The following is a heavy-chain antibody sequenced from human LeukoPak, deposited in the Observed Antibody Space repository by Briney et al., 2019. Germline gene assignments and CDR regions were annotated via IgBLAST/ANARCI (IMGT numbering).Heavy chain of an antibody. D-gene: IGHD3-22*01. CDR1: GGSISSGSYY. CDR3: ARGYWAGYYDSTYYFDY. Sequence: SETLSLTCTVSGGSISSGSYYWSWIRQPAGKGLEWIGRIYTSGSTNYNPSLKSRVTISVDTSKNQFSLKLSSVTAADTAVYYCARGYWAGYYDSTYYFDYWGQGTLVTVSS. J-gene: IGHJ4*02. CDR2: IYTSGST. V-gene: IGHV4-61*02.